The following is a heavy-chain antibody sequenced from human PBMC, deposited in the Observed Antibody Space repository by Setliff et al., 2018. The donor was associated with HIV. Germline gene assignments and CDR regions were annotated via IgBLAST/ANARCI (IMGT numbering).Heavy chain of an antibody. D-gene: IGHD3-22*01. J-gene: IGHJ4*02. Sequence: PSETLSLTCAVYGGSFSDYYWSWIRQPPGKGLEWIGEINHSGSTNYNPSLKRRVTISVDTSKNQFSLKLNSVTAADTAVYYCARLTTTYYYDSSAYSHPVWGQGTLVTVSS. V-gene: IGHV4-34*01. CDR3: ARLTTTYYYDSSAYSHPV. CDR2: INHSGST. CDR1: GGSFSDYY.